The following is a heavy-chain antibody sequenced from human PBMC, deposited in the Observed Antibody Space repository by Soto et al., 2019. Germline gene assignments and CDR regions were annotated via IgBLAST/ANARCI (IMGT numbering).Heavy chain of an antibody. J-gene: IGHJ4*02. CDR3: AREYPSSSWPYFDY. Sequence: SETLSLTCTVSGGSISSGSSYWSWIRQPPGKGLEWIGYIYYSGSTYYNPSLKSRVTISVDTSKNQFSLKLSSVTAADTAVYYCAREYPSSSWPYFDYWGQGTLVTVSS. V-gene: IGHV4-30-4*01. D-gene: IGHD6-13*01. CDR1: GGSISSGSSY. CDR2: IYYSGST.